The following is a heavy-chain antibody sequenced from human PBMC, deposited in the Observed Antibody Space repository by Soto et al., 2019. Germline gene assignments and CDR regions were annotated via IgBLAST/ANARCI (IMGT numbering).Heavy chain of an antibody. CDR1: GDSVSSNTAS. CDR3: AKGDNLGPKTGYAFDP. CDR2: TYFRSKWYN. Sequence: SQTLSLTCAISGDSVSSNTASWNWIRQSPSRGLEWLGRTYFRSKWYNDYAVSVKSRIIINPDASNNQFSLQLNSVTPEDTAVYFCAKGDNLGPKTGYAFDPWGQGIMVTV. D-gene: IGHD5-12*01. J-gene: IGHJ5*02. V-gene: IGHV6-1*01.